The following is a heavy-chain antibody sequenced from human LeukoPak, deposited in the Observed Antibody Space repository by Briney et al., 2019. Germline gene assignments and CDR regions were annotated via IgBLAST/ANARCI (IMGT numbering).Heavy chain of an antibody. D-gene: IGHD5-18*01. J-gene: IGHJ4*02. Sequence: SETLSLTCTVSGGSISSSSYYWGWIRQPPGKGLEWIGSIYYSGSTYYNLSLKSRVTISIDMSKNQFSLRVYSVTAADTAVYYCARGWIQLWPTYYFDYWGQGTLVTVSS. CDR3: ARGWIQLWPTYYFDY. V-gene: IGHV4-39*07. CDR2: IYYSGST. CDR1: GGSISSSSYY.